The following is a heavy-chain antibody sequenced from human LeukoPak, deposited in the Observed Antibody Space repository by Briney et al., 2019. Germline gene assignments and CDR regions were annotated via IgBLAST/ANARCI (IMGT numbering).Heavy chain of an antibody. V-gene: IGHV1-46*01. CDR2: INPSGGST. CDR1: GYTFTSYY. CDR3: ARGPESGDYFDY. D-gene: IGHD1-26*01. J-gene: IGHJ4*02. Sequence: ASVKVSCKASGYTFTSYYMRCVRQAPGQGREWMGIINPSGGSTSYAQKFQGRVTMTRDTSTSTVYMELSSLRSEDTAVYYCARGPESGDYFDYWGQGTLVTVSS.